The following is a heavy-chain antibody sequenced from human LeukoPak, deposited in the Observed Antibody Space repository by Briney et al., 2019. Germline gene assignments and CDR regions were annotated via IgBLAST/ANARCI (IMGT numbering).Heavy chain of an antibody. CDR3: AKDLDDNWTIFDY. D-gene: IGHD3-9*01. CDR2: ISPSGGIT. J-gene: IGHJ4*02. CDR1: GFAFSSHG. V-gene: IGHV3-23*01. Sequence: GGSLRLSCAASGFAFSSHGMNWVRQAPGKGLEWVSGISPSGGITYYTDSVRGRFTISRDNSKNTVSLQMNSLRAEDTAAYYCAKDLDDNWTIFDYWGQGTLVTVSS.